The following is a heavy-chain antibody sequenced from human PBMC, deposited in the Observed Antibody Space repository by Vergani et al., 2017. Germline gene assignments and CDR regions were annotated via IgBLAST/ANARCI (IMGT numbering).Heavy chain of an antibody. CDR3: AKDGRENSDYGYFDY. CDR2: ISGHGDRT. J-gene: IGHJ4*02. D-gene: IGHD4-17*01. V-gene: IGHV3-23*01. Sequence: EVHLLESGGGQVEAGGSLRLSCVASGFTFSNSAMSWVRQTSGKGLEWVSAISGHGDRTYYADSVKGRFTISRDNSKKTLSLQMRSLRADDTAVYYCAKDGRENSDYGYFDYRGQGTLVTVSS. CDR1: GFTFSNSA.